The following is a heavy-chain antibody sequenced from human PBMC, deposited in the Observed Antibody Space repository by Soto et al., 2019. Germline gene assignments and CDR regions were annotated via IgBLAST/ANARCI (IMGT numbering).Heavy chain of an antibody. J-gene: IGHJ4*02. D-gene: IGHD1-7*01. V-gene: IGHV3-23*01. Sequence: GGSLRLSCATSGLTFSNYAMSWVRQAPGGGLEWVSSMSGSSSTTYYADSVRGRFTISRDRSKNTLYLQMSSLRAEDTALYYCAKNQERELPRVIDFWGQGTMVTVSS. CDR3: AKNQERELPRVIDF. CDR2: MSGSSSTT. CDR1: GLTFSNYA.